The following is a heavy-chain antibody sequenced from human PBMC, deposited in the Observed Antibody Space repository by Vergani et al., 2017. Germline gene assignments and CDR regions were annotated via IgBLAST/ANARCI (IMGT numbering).Heavy chain of an antibody. Sequence: QVQLQESGPGLVKPSETLSLTCTVSNDSVSNTFYYWGWIRQTPGKGLEWIGSIYYSGSTYYNPSLESRVTMSVDTSKSQFSLKLSSVTAADTAVYYCARGGWRPAAQYFQHWGQGTLVTVSS. CDR2: IYYSGST. J-gene: IGHJ1*01. V-gene: IGHV4-39*01. CDR3: ARGGWRPAAQYFQH. CDR1: NDSVSNTFYY. D-gene: IGHD2-2*01.